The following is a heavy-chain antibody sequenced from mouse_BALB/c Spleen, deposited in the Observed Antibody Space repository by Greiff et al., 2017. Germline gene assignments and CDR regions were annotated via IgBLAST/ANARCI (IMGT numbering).Heavy chain of an antibody. V-gene: IGHV5-17*02. CDR3: ARGSSHLGDAMDY. CDR1: GFTFSSFG. CDR2: ISSGSSTI. Sequence: DVMLVESGGGLVQPGGSRKLSCAASGFTFSSFGMHWVRQAPEKGLEWVAYISSGSSTIYYADTVKGRFTISRDNPKNTLFLQMTSLRSEDTAMYYCARGSSHLGDAMDYWGQGTSVTVSS. J-gene: IGHJ4*01. D-gene: IGHD1-1*01.